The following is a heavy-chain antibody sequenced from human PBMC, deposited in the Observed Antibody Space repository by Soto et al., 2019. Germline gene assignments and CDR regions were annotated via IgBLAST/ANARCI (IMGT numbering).Heavy chain of an antibody. CDR2: ISAYNGNT. CDR1: GYTFTSYG. D-gene: IGHD3-9*01. J-gene: IGHJ6*02. CDR3: ARADYDILTGYEHYGMDV. V-gene: IGHV1-18*01. Sequence: ASVKVSCKASGYTFTSYGISWVRQAPGQGLEWMGWISAYNGNTNYAQKLQGRVTMTTDTSTSTAYMELRSLRSDDTAVYYFARADYDILTGYEHYGMDVWGQGTTVTVSS.